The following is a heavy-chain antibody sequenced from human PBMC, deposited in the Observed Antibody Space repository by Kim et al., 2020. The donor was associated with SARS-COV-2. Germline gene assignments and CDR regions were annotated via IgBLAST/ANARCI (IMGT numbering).Heavy chain of an antibody. V-gene: IGHV3-15*01. CDR3: TTDKKFSGDSPQRVY. D-gene: IGHD4-17*01. CDR2: IKSKTDGGTT. CDR1: GFTFSNAW. J-gene: IGHJ4*02. Sequence: GGSLRLSCAASGFTFSNAWMSWVRQAPGKGLEWVGRIKSKTDGGTTDYAAPVKGRFTISRDDSKNTLYLQMNSLKTEDTAVYYCTTDKKFSGDSPQRVYWGQGTLVTVSS.